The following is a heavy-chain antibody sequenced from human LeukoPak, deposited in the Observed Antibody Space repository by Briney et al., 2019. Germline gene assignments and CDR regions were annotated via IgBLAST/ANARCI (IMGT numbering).Heavy chain of an antibody. Sequence: PGGSLRLSCAASGFTFDDYGMSWVRQAPGKGLEWVSGINWNGGSTGYADSVKGRFTISRDNAKNSLYLQMNSLRAEDTALYYCARDHRHDYASHTDYWGQGTLVTVSS. CDR3: ARDHRHDYASHTDY. J-gene: IGHJ4*02. D-gene: IGHD4-17*01. V-gene: IGHV3-20*04. CDR1: GFTFDDYG. CDR2: INWNGGST.